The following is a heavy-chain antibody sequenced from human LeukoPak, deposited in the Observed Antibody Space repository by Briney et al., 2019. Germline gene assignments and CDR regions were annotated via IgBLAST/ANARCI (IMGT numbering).Heavy chain of an antibody. D-gene: IGHD2-2*01. CDR3: ARDKGLGYSTSTRCYVGWFDP. CDR1: GFTFISYA. Sequence: GGSLRRSCAASGFTFISYAMNWVRQAPGKGLEWVSSISSSSSYIYFADSVKGRFTISRDNTKNSLYLQMNSLRAEDTAVYYCARDKGLGYSTSTRCYVGWFDPWGQGTLVTVSS. CDR2: ISSSSSYI. V-gene: IGHV3-21*01. J-gene: IGHJ5*02.